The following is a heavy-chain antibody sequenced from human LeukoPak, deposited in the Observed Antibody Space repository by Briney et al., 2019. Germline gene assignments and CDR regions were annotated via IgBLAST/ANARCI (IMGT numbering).Heavy chain of an antibody. CDR1: GYTLTELS. CDR3: ATAHSRWYGYNAYFDY. J-gene: IGHJ4*02. D-gene: IGHD5-24*01. V-gene: IGHV1-24*01. CDR2: FDPEDGET. Sequence: ASVNVSSKVSGYTLTELSMHWVRQAPGKGLERMGGFDPEDGETIYAQKFQGRVTMTEDTPTDTAYMELSSLRSEDTAVYYCATAHSRWYGYNAYFDYWGQGTLVTVSS.